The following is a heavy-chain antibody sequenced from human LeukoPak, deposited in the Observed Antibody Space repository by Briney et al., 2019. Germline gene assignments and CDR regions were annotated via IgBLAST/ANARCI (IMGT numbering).Heavy chain of an antibody. CDR2: IKEDGSEK. J-gene: IGHJ5*02. CDR1: GFTFSNSW. CDR3: ARGHWWVDP. Sequence: GGSLRLSCAASGFTFSNSWMSWVRQAPGKGLEWVAFIKEDGSEKNYVESVKGRFTISRDNAKNSLYLQMNSLRVEDTAVYYCARGHWWVDPWGQGTLVTVSS. V-gene: IGHV3-7*01.